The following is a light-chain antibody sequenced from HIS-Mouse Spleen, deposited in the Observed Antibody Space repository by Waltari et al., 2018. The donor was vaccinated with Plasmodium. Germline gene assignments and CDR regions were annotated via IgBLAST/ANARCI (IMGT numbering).Light chain of an antibody. J-gene: IGLJ3*02. CDR1: RSDFGSYTL. CDR3: CSYAGSSTWV. V-gene: IGLV2-23*01. Sequence: QSALTQPAPVSGSPGQSITISCTGTRSDFGSYTLVPWYQQHPGKAPKLMIYEGSKRPSGVSNRFSGSKSGNTASLTISGLQAEDEADYYCCSYAGSSTWVFGGGTKLTVL. CDR2: EGS.